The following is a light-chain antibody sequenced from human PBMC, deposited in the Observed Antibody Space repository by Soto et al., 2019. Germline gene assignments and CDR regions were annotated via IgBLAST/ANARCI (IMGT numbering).Light chain of an antibody. V-gene: IGKV1-27*01. CDR1: KGSRNF. CDR3: QKYSSVPV. CDR2: AAS. J-gene: IGKJ3*01. Sequence: DIQMTQSPTSLSASVGDRITITCRASKGSRNFVAWYQQKPGKAPKLLIYAASTLQSGVPSRFSGSGSGTDFTLTINSLQPEDVATYSCQKYSSVPVFGPGTKVEIK.